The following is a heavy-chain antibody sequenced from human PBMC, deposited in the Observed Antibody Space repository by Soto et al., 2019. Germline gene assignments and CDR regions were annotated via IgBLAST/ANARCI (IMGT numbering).Heavy chain of an antibody. Sequence: SETLSLTCTVSGGSVSSGSYYWSWIRQPPGKGLEWIGYIYYSGSTNYNPSLKSRVTISVDTSKNQFSLKLSSVTAADTAVYYCARVTVTSTYYYSGMDVWGQGTTVTVSS. J-gene: IGHJ6*02. D-gene: IGHD4-17*01. V-gene: IGHV4-61*01. CDR1: GGSVSSGSYY. CDR3: ARVTVTSTYYYSGMDV. CDR2: IYYSGST.